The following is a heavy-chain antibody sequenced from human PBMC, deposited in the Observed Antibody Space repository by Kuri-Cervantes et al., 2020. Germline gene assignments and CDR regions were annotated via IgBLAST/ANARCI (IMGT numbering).Heavy chain of an antibody. CDR3: AREVLGTAMANWFDP. Sequence: SVKVSCKASGYTFTSYDISWVRQAPGQGLEWMGGIIPIFGTANYAQKFQGRVTITADESTSTAYMELSSLRSEDTAVYYCAREVLGTAMANWFDPWGQGTLVTVSS. CDR2: IIPIFGTA. CDR1: GYTFTSYD. J-gene: IGHJ5*02. V-gene: IGHV1-69*13. D-gene: IGHD5-18*01.